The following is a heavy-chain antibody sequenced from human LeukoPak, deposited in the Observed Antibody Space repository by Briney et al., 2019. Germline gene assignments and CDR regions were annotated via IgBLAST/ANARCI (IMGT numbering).Heavy chain of an antibody. V-gene: IGHV3-53*01. D-gene: IGHD1-26*01. J-gene: IGHJ4*02. CDR1: GFTVSSNY. CDR3: ARYSPSGSYYAFDY. CDR2: FYSGGST. Sequence: PGGSLRLSCAASGFTVSSNYMSWVRQAPGKGLEWVSVFYSGGSTYYADSVKGRFTISRDNSKNTLYLQMNSLRAEDTAVYYCARYSPSGSYYAFDYWGQGTLVTVSS.